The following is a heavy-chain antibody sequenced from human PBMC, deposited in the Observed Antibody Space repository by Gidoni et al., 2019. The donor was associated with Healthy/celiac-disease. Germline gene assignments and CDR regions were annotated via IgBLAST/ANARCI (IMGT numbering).Heavy chain of an antibody. D-gene: IGHD1-26*01. J-gene: IGHJ4*02. Sequence: QVQLQESGPGLVTPSETLSLTCTVSGYSISSGYYWGWIRQPPGKGLEWIGSIYHSGSTYYNPSLKSRVTISVDTSKNQFSLKLSSVTAADTAVYYCAREGSYWREGYYFDYWGQGTLVTVSS. CDR3: AREGSYWREGYYFDY. CDR1: GYSISSGYY. V-gene: IGHV4-38-2*02. CDR2: IYHSGST.